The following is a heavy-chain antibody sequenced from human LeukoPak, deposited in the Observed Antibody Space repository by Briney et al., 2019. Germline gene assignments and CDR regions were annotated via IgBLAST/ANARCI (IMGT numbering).Heavy chain of an antibody. D-gene: IGHD4-23*01. CDR3: AKGGRDYGDSSGTD. J-gene: IGHJ4*02. Sequence: ASVKVSCKTSGYTFISYYMHWVRQAPGQGLEWMGIINPSGGSTTYAQMFQGRVILTRDTSTRTVYMELYSLRSEDTAVYYCAKGGRDYGDSSGTDWGQGTLVTVSS. V-gene: IGHV1-46*01. CDR1: GYTFISYY. CDR2: INPSGGST.